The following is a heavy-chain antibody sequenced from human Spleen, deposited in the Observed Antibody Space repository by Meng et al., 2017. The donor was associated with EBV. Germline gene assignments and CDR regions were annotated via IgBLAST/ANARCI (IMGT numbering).Heavy chain of an antibody. CDR1: GASFRTGSYY. Sequence: QGAGPGPGKPSDTLCLTFTGSGASFRTGSYYWTWIRQNPGKGLEWLGYVNFSGSTNYTPSLESRVTMSIDTSKNQFSLNLRSATAADAAVYFCARGGYGTNYFDPWGQGTLVTVSS. CDR3: ARGGYGTNYFDP. V-gene: IGHV4-61*01. D-gene: IGHD4/OR15-4a*01. CDR2: VNFSGST. J-gene: IGHJ5*02.